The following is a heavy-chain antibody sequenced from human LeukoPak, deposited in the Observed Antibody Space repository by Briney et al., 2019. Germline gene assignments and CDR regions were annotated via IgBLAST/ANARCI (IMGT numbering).Heavy chain of an antibody. J-gene: IGHJ4*02. CDR1: GGSFSGYY. CDR2: INHSGST. D-gene: IGHD5-12*01. CDR3: ASPRGYSGYDFDY. V-gene: IGHV4-34*01. Sequence: PSETLSLTCAVYGGSFSGYYWSWIRQPPGKGLEWIGEINHSGSTNYNPSLKSRVTISVDTSKNQFSLKRSSVTAADTAVYYCASPRGYSGYDFDYWGQGTLVTVSS.